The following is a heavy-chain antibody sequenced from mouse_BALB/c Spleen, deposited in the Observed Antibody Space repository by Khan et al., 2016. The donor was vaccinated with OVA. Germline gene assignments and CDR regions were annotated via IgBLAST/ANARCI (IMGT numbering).Heavy chain of an antibody. CDR2: INPSDSET. V-gene: IGHV1-61*01. CDR1: GYTFTSYW. Sequence: QVQLQQPGAELVRPGASVKLSCKASGYTFTSYWMNWVRQRPGQGLDWIGKINPSDSETHSNQMFKDKATLTVDKSSGPAYMQLSSLTSEDSAVYYCARREKYGYDPSWFAYWGQGTLVTVSA. J-gene: IGHJ3*01. D-gene: IGHD2-2*01. CDR3: ARREKYGYDPSWFAY.